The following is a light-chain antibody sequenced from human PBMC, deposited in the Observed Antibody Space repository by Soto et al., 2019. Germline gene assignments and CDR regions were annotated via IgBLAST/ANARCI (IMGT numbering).Light chain of an antibody. V-gene: IGKV1-39*01. Sequence: DIQMTQSASSLSASVGARVTINCRASQSISSYLNWYQQKPGKAPKLMIYAASSLQSGVPSRFSGSGSGTDFTLTISSLQPEDVATYYCQQSYSTPQTFGQGTKVDI. CDR2: AAS. J-gene: IGKJ1*01. CDR1: QSISSY. CDR3: QQSYSTPQT.